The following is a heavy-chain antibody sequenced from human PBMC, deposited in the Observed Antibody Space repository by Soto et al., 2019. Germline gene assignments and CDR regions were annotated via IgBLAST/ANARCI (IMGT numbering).Heavy chain of an antibody. Sequence: QVQLVQSGAEVKTPGSSVKVSCKASGGTFNSYSIDWVRQAPGQGFEWMGGIIPMSGRPNYAQRFQGRDTFSADKSTNTVYMEVNSRTHEDTAVYYCTRRGRQSANWFDPWGQGTLVTVSS. J-gene: IGHJ5*02. CDR2: IIPMSGRP. CDR1: GGTFNSYS. V-gene: IGHV1-69*14. CDR3: TRRGRQSANWFDP.